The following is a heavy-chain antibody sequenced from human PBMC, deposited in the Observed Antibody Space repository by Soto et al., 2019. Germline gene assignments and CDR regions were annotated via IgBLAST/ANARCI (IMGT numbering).Heavy chain of an antibody. J-gene: IGHJ4*02. CDR1: GYTFTNYG. CDR3: ARGGSNWNANFDC. Sequence: QVQLVQSGAEVKKPGASVKVSCKASGYTFTNYGVSWVRQAPGQGLEWMGWISAYNGRTNYAQRLQGRVTMTTDTSTSTGKQELRSLRSDDTAVYYCARGGSNWNANFDCWGQGTLVTVSS. V-gene: IGHV1-18*01. CDR2: ISAYNGRT. D-gene: IGHD1-20*01.